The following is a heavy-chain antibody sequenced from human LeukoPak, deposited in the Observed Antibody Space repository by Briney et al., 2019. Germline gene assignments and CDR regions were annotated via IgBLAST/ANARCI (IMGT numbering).Heavy chain of an antibody. Sequence: PGGSLRLSCAASGFTFSSYAMSWVRQPPGKGLEWIGSVSYSGSTFYNPSLKSRVTISADSSKNQFSLRLSSVTAADTAVYYCARRTVGYDFWSGYYTDYGMDVWGQGTTVTVSS. V-gene: IGHV4-59*05. CDR1: GFTFSSYA. D-gene: IGHD3-3*01. CDR2: VSYSGST. CDR3: ARRTVGYDFWSGYYTDYGMDV. J-gene: IGHJ6*02.